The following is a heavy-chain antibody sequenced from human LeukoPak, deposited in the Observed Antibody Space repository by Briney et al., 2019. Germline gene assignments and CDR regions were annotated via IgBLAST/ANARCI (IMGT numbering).Heavy chain of an antibody. CDR3: ARVFSTYYFDY. V-gene: IGHV3-23*01. CDR1: GFTFSNYA. J-gene: IGHJ4*02. Sequence: PGGSLRLSCAASGFTFSNYAMRWVRQAPGKGLQWVSAIGSSGATQHYADAVKGRFTISRDNSKNTVYLQMNSLRGEDTAVYHCARVFSTYYFDYWGQGTLVTVSS. D-gene: IGHD3-3*02. CDR2: IGSSGATQ.